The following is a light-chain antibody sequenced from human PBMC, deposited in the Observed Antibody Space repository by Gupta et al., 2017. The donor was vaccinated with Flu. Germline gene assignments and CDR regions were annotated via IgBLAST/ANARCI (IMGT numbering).Light chain of an antibody. CDR1: RDMRND. V-gene: IGKV1-17*01. CDR2: SAS. CDR3: LQHNSYPLLS. Sequence: DIQMTQSASSLSASVGDKVTITCRASRDMRNDLGWYQQKPGKAPNRLIYSASSWQSGVASRFSGSGSGIEFTLTISSRQPEDFAPYSCLQHNSYPLLSFGQGTKLEIK. J-gene: IGKJ2*03.